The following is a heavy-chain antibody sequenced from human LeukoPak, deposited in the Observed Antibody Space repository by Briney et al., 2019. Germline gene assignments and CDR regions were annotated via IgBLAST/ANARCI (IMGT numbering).Heavy chain of an antibody. V-gene: IGHV3-74*01. CDR3: ARVIIGATGIDY. J-gene: IGHJ4*02. CDR2: INTDGSNT. CDR1: GFTFSSYW. D-gene: IGHD6-13*01. Sequence: GGSLRLSCAASGFTFSSYWMHWVRQAPGKGLVWVSRINTDGSNTIYADSVRGRFTNSRDNAKNTLYLQVNSLRAEDTAVYYCARVIIGATGIDYWGQGTLVTVSS.